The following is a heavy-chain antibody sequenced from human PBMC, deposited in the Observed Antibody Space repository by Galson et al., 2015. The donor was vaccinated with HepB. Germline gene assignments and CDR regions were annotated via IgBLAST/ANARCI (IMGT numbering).Heavy chain of an antibody. D-gene: IGHD3-16*02. CDR3: ARAYTFGGVIASWLDSDYYYMDV. CDR2: ISAYNGNT. CDR1: GYTFITYG. J-gene: IGHJ6*03. Sequence: SVKVSCKASGYTFITYGISWVRQAPGQGLEWMGWISAYNGNTNYAQKLQGRVTMTTDTSTSTAYMELRSLRSDDTAVYYCARAYTFGGVIASWLDSDYYYMDVWGKGTTVTVSS. V-gene: IGHV1-18*04.